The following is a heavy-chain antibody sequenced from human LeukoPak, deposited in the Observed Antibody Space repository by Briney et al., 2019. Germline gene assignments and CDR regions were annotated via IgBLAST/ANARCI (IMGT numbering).Heavy chain of an antibody. Sequence: PSETLSLTCAVHGEAFRGYYWSWIRQPPGKGLEWIGEINDGGRTSYNPSLKSRVTISVDTSKNQFSLKLSSVTAADTAVYYCARANDYGDPLPRYMDVWGKGTTVTVSS. D-gene: IGHD4-17*01. CDR2: INDGGRT. J-gene: IGHJ6*03. CDR3: ARANDYGDPLPRYMDV. CDR1: GEAFRGYY. V-gene: IGHV4-34*01.